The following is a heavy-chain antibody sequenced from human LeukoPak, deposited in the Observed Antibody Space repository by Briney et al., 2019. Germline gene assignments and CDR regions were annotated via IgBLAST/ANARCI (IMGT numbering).Heavy chain of an antibody. D-gene: IGHD3-16*01. CDR3: ARDGGTGKHLQDY. V-gene: IGHV3-69-1*01. Sequence: PVRTLRLSCAASGFTFSAYNMNWVRQAPGKGLEWVASISSTSYIYYGASVKGRFTISRDNAKNSLDLQMNSLRADDTAVYYCARDGGTGKHLQDYWGQGTLVTVCS. CDR2: ISSTSYI. CDR1: GFTFSAYN. J-gene: IGHJ4*02.